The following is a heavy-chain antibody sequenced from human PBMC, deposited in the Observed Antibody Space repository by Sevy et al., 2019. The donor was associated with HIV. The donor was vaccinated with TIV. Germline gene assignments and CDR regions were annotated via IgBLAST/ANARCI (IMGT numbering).Heavy chain of an antibody. Sequence: GGSLRLSCAASGFTFSDYWMHWVRQAPGKGLVWVSRINSDGSSTSYADPGKGRFTISRDNAKNTLHLQMNSLRAEDTAVYYCARDRYYYDRSGYFLGRWFDPWGQGTLVTVSS. V-gene: IGHV3-74*01. CDR3: ARDRYYYDRSGYFLGRWFDP. D-gene: IGHD3-22*01. J-gene: IGHJ5*02. CDR2: INSDGSST. CDR1: GFTFSDYW.